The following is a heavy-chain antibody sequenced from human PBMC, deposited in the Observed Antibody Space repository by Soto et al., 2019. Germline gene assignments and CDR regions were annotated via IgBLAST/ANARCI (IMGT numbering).Heavy chain of an antibody. CDR2: IYYSGST. CDR1: GGSISNYY. CDR3: AREALNGGFDY. D-gene: IGHD4-17*01. J-gene: IGHJ4*02. Sequence: SETLSLTCTVSGGSISNYYWSWIRQPPGKGLEWIGYIYYSGSTNYNPSLKSRVTISVDTSKNQFSLKLNSVTAADTAVYYCAREALNGGFDYWGQGTLVTVSS. V-gene: IGHV4-59*01.